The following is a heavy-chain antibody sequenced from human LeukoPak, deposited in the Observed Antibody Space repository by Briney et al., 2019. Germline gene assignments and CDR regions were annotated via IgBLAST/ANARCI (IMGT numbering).Heavy chain of an antibody. V-gene: IGHV3-15*01. D-gene: IGHD1-26*01. CDR1: GLTFSNGW. Sequence: PGGSLRLSCAVSGLTFSNGWMTWVRQAPGKGLEWVGRIKSKTDGGTTDYAAPVKGRFTISRDDSQDTLYLHVNSLKTEDTGVYYCTTAIVGAPLWYYYYGLDVWGQGTTVTVSS. J-gene: IGHJ6*02. CDR2: IKSKTDGGTT. CDR3: TTAIVGAPLWYYYYGLDV.